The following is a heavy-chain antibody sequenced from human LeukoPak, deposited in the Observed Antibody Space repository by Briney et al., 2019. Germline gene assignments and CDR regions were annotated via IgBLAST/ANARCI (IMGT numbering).Heavy chain of an antibody. Sequence: SETLSLTCAVYGGSFSGYYWSWIRQPPGKGLEWIGEINHSGSTNYNPSLKSRVTISVDTSKNQFSRKLSSVTAADTAVYYCARGGARYDYVWGSTRFDPWGQGTLVTVSS. CDR3: ARGGARYDYVWGSTRFDP. D-gene: IGHD3-16*01. CDR1: GGSFSGYY. V-gene: IGHV4-34*01. J-gene: IGHJ5*02. CDR2: INHSGST.